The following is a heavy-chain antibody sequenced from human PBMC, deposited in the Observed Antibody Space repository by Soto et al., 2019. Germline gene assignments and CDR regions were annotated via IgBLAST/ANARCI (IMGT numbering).Heavy chain of an antibody. CDR1: GFTFSSYA. CDR2: ISGSGGST. D-gene: IGHD2-2*01. CDR3: AIQGESRHALRGYYFDY. J-gene: IGHJ4*02. V-gene: IGHV3-23*01. Sequence: GGSLRLSCAASGFTFSSYAMSWVRQAPGKGLEWVSAISGSGGSTYYADSVKGRFTISRDNSKNTLYLQMNSLGAEDTAVYYCAIQGESRHALRGYYFDYWGQGTLVTVSS.